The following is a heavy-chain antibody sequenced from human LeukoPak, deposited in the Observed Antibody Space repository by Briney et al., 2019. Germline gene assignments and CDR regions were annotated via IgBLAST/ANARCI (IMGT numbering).Heavy chain of an antibody. CDR2: ISGSGGST. D-gene: IGHD4-11*01. Sequence: GGSLRLSCAASGFTFSSYAMSWVRQAPGKGLEWVSAISGSGGSTYYADSVKGQFTISRDNSKNTLYLQMNSLRAEDTAVYYCAKDIMETTVTTRAFDIWGQGTMVTVSS. V-gene: IGHV3-23*01. CDR3: AKDIMETTVTTRAFDI. CDR1: GFTFSSYA. J-gene: IGHJ3*02.